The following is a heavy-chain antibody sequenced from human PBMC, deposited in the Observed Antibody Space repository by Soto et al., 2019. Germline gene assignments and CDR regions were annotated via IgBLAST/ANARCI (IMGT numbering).Heavy chain of an antibody. D-gene: IGHD3-9*01. Sequence: EKGLEWVSLISWDGGVTYYLDSVKGRFTISRDNSKNSLYLQMNSLRPEDTAFYYCAKESYDILNGRTRYCDSWGPGTLVTVPQ. CDR2: ISWDGGVT. CDR3: AKESYDILNGRTRYCDS. J-gene: IGHJ4*02. V-gene: IGHV3-43*01.